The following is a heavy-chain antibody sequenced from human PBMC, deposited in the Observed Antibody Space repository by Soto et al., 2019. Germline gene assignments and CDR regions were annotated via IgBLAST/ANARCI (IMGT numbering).Heavy chain of an antibody. CDR2: INHSGST. Sequence: SETLSLTCAVYGGSFSGYYWSWIRQPPGKGLEWIGEINHSGSTNYNPSLKSRVTISVDTSKNQFSLKLSSVTAADTAVYYCARGHRQLVKSRGLTFWFDPWGQGTLVTVSS. CDR3: ARGHRQLVKSRGLTFWFDP. J-gene: IGHJ5*02. V-gene: IGHV4-34*01. CDR1: GGSFSGYY. D-gene: IGHD6-6*01.